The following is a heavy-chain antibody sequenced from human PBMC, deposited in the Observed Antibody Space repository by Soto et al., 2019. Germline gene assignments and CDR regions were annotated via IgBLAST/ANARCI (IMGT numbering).Heavy chain of an antibody. Sequence: PGGSLRLSCAASGFTFSSYGMHWVRQAPGKGLEWVAVISYDGSNKYYADSVKGRFTISRDNSKNTLYLQMNSLRAEDTSVYYCAKNIEFRTPPSYYGMDVWGQGTTVTVSS. V-gene: IGHV3-30*18. CDR2: ISYDGSNK. D-gene: IGHD5-12*01. J-gene: IGHJ6*02. CDR3: AKNIEFRTPPSYYGMDV. CDR1: GFTFSSYG.